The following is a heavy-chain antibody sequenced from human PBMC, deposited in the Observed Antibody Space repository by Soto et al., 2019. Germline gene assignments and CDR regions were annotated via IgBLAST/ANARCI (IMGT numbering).Heavy chain of an antibody. CDR3: ARDLGSGSYSP. CDR1: GGSVSSYY. D-gene: IGHD3-10*01. J-gene: IGHJ5*02. CDR2: VSYSGST. Sequence: PSETLSLTCTVSGGSVSSYYRSWIRQPPGKGLEWIGYVSYSGSTNYNPSLKSRVTIAVDTSKNQFSLKLSSVTAADTAVYYCARDLGSGSYSPWGQGTLVTVS. V-gene: IGHV4-59*02.